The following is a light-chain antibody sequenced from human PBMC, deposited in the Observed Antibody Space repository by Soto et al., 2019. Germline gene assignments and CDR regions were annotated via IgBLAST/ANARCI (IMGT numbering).Light chain of an antibody. CDR1: QSIGGN. CDR2: GAY. Sequence: EIVMTQSPASLSVSPGGRASLSCRARQSIGGNVGWYQQNPAEAPRLLIYGAYTRATVILARYSGGGSGTEFYLTISSQESEDFEVYYCQQYHKWPPWTFSQVTNVAI. CDR3: QQYHKWPPWT. J-gene: IGKJ1*01. V-gene: IGKV3-15*01.